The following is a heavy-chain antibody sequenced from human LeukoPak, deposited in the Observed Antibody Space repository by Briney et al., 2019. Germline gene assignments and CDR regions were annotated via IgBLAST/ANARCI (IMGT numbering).Heavy chain of an antibody. J-gene: IGHJ4*02. Sequence: PGGSLRLSCAASGFTFTSFSMNWVRQAPGKGLEWLSYVSSITGAIYYADSVKGRFTISRDNAENSLSLQMNSLRAEDTAVYYCVRDGTYGSGSYEGAFDYWGQGTLVTVSS. CDR1: GFTFTSFS. V-gene: IGHV3-48*04. D-gene: IGHD3-10*01. CDR3: VRDGTYGSGSYEGAFDY. CDR2: VSSITGAI.